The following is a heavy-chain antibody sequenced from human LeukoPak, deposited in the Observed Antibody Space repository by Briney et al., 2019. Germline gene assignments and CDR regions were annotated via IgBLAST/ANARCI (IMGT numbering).Heavy chain of an antibody. CDR3: ARDSTSHDALDI. Sequence: SETLSLTCTVSGGSISSGGYYWSWIRQHPGKGLEWIGYIYYSGSTYYNPSLKSRVTISVDTSKNQFSLKLSSVTAADTAVYYCARDSTSHDALDIWGQGTMVTVSS. CDR2: IYYSGST. CDR1: GGSISSGGYY. J-gene: IGHJ3*02. V-gene: IGHV4-31*03.